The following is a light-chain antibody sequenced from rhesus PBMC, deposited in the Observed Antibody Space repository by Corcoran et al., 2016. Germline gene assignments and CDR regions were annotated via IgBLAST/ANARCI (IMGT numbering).Light chain of an antibody. CDR2: KAS. CDR3: RQYSSSPYS. J-gene: IGKJ2*01. Sequence: DIQMTQSPSSLSASVGDTVTITCRASQSISSWLDWYQQKPGKAPKLLIYKASSLQSGVPSRFSGSGSGTDFTLTSSSLQPEDFATYYCRQYSSSPYSFGQGTKVEIK. V-gene: IGKV1-22*01. CDR1: QSISSW.